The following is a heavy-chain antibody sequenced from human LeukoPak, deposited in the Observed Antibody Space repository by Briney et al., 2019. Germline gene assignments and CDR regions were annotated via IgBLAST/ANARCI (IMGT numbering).Heavy chain of an antibody. D-gene: IGHD3-16*02. CDR1: GFTVSSNY. J-gene: IGHJ4*02. CDR2: IYSGGST. Sequence: GGSLGLSCAASGFTVSSNYMSWVRQAPGKGLEWVSVIYSGGSTYYADSVKGRFTISRDNSKNTLYLQMNSLRAEDTAVYYCARAVDYVWGSYRPYYFDYWGQGTLVTVSS. V-gene: IGHV3-53*01. CDR3: ARAVDYVWGSYRPYYFDY.